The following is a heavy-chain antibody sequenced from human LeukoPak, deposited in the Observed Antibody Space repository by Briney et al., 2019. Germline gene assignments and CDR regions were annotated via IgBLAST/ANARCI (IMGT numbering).Heavy chain of an antibody. V-gene: IGHV1-46*01. CDR1: GYTFTSYY. J-gene: IGHJ5*02. CDR3: ARDYGNNWFDP. CDR2: INPSGGST. D-gene: IGHD1-26*01. Sequence: ASAKVSCKASGYTFTSYYMHWVRQAPGQGLEWMGIINPSGGSTSYAQKFQGRVTMTRDMSTSTVYMELSSLRSEDTAVYYCARDYGNNWFDPWGQGTLVTVSS.